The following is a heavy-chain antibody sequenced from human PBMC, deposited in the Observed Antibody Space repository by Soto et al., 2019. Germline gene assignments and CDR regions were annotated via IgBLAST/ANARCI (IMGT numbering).Heavy chain of an antibody. Sequence: GASVKVSCKASGGTFSSYAISWVRQAPGQGLEWMGGIIPIFGTANYAQKFQGRVTITADESTSTAYMELSSLRSEDTAVYYCARSYYDFWSGYYTDYYYYYGMDVWGQGTTVTVSS. J-gene: IGHJ6*02. CDR2: IIPIFGTA. CDR1: GGTFSSYA. D-gene: IGHD3-3*01. CDR3: ARSYYDFWSGYYTDYYYYYGMDV. V-gene: IGHV1-69*13.